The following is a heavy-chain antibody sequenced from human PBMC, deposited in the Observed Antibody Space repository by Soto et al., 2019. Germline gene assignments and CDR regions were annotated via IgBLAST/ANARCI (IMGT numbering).Heavy chain of an antibody. CDR1: GYSLPSHW. V-gene: IGHV5-10-1*01. Sequence: GESLKTYCKGPGYSLPSHWISRVRQMPGKGLERLGTIDHSYSYTNYIPSFQHHVTFPGAKYIHPPDLQQSSLKASHTAMHYCAKHGESDIRPPYYDMDVWGQGTTVTVSS. CDR3: AKHGESDIRPPYYDMDV. J-gene: IGHJ6*02. CDR2: IDHSYSYT. D-gene: IGHD2-21*01.